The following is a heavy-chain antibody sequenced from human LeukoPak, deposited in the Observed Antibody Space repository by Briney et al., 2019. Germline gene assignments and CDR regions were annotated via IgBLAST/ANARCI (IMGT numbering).Heavy chain of an antibody. Sequence: PGGSLRHSCAASGFTFSSYWMHWVRQAPGKGLVWVSGTNTDGSSTMYADSVKGRFTIARDNAKNTLYLQMNSLRAEDTAVYYCYGANAEHWGQGTLVTVSS. D-gene: IGHD4-23*01. V-gene: IGHV3-74*03. CDR1: GFTFSSYW. J-gene: IGHJ1*01. CDR3: YGANAEH. CDR2: TNTDGSST.